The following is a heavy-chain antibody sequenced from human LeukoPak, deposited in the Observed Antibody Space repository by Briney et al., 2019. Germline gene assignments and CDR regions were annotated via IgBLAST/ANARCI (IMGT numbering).Heavy chain of an antibody. J-gene: IGHJ4*02. CDR2: ISSSSSTI. Sequence: GGSLRLSCAASGFTFSSYEMNWVRQAPGKGLEWLSYISSSSSTIYYADSVQGRFTISRDNAKNSLYLQMNSLRAEDTAVYYCARDRGGAYDFWTGYYTGYFDYWGQGALVTVSS. CDR3: ARDRGGAYDFWTGYYTGYFDY. D-gene: IGHD3-3*01. CDR1: GFTFSSYE. V-gene: IGHV3-48*01.